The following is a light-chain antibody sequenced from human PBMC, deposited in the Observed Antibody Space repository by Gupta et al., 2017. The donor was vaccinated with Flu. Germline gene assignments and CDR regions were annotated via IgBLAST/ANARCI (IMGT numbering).Light chain of an antibody. CDR1: ILGKKS. V-gene: IGLV3-27*01. J-gene: IGLJ3*02. CDR2: KDS. Sequence: SPAQTPPSSVSVSPGQTARITGPGDILGKKSARWFQQKPGQALFLIIYKDSGRSSWNPERFSGSSSGATVTLTVRVAKCDDEDYYDCYSAAYNIGVFGGGTKLTVL. CDR3: YSAAYNIGV.